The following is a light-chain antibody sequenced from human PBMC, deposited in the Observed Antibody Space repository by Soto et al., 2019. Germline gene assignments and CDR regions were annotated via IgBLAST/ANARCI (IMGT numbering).Light chain of an antibody. V-gene: IGKV4-1*01. CDR2: WAS. CDR3: QPYYSTPLT. Sequence: DIVMTQSPDSLAVSLGERATINCKSSQSVLYSSNNKNYLAWYQQKPGQPPKLLIYWASTRESGVPDRFSGSGSGTDFTLNISSLQAEDVAVYYCQPYYSTPLTFGGGTKVEIK. J-gene: IGKJ4*01. CDR1: QSVLYSSNNKNY.